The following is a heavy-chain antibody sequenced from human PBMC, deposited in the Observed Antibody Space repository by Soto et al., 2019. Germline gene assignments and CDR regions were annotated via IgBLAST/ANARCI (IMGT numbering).Heavy chain of an antibody. CDR3: ARLPYYYAMDV. J-gene: IGHJ6*02. CDR2: IDPSDSYT. V-gene: IGHV5-10-1*01. CDR1: GSSFTSYG. Sequence: PGESLKISCKGSGSSFTSYGSSWVRQMPGQGLEWMGRIDPSDSYTNYSPSFQGHVTISADNSISTAYLQWSSMKASDTPMYYCARLPYYYAMDVWGQGTTVTVSS.